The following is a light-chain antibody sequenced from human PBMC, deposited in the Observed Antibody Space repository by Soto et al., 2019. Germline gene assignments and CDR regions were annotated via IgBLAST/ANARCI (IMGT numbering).Light chain of an antibody. CDR1: YDITSS. Sequence: DIQLTQSPSFLSASVEDLVTISCRASYDITSSLAWYQQEPGKPPKLLIYDSYTLQTVVPSRFTGSGSGSKFTLTISGLQFDDFATYFYQQLSHYPYTFGQGTQLES. J-gene: IGKJ2*01. CDR2: DSY. V-gene: IGKV1-9*01. CDR3: QQLSHYPYT.